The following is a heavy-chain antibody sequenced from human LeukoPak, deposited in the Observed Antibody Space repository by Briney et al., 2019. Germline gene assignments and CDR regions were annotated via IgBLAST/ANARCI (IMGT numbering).Heavy chain of an antibody. CDR2: ISAHNGNT. D-gene: IGHD1-26*01. CDR3: ARDFDSGTSFDP. J-gene: IGHJ5*02. Sequence: ASVKVSCKASGYTFTTYGISWVRQAPGQGLDWMGWISAHNGNTNYAQKLQGRVTMTTDTSTSTAYMELRSLRSDDTAVYYCARDFDSGTSFDPWGQGTLVTVSS. V-gene: IGHV1-18*01. CDR1: GYTFTTYG.